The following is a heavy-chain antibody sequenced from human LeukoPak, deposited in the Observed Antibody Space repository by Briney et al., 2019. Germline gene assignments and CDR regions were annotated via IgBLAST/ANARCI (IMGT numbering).Heavy chain of an antibody. V-gene: IGHV1-46*02. CDR3: ARDPYSGAYYEGYYYYYMDV. J-gene: IGHJ6*03. D-gene: IGHD1-26*01. Sequence: ASVKVSCKASGYTFNSYYMHWVRQAPGQGLEWMGIINPSGDFTSYAQKFQGRVTMTKDTSTSTVYMELSSLRSGDTAVFYCARDPYSGAYYEGYYYYYMDVWGKGTTVTVSS. CDR1: GYTFNSYY. CDR2: INPSGDFT.